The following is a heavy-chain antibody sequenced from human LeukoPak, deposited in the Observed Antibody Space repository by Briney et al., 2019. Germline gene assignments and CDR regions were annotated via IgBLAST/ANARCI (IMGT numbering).Heavy chain of an antibody. D-gene: IGHD1-26*01. CDR3: ARVLSGSYCDY. J-gene: IGHJ4*02. V-gene: IGHV4-61*01. CDR2: IYYSGST. Sequence: SETLSLTCTVSGGSVSSGSYYWRWIRQPPGKGLEWIGYIYYSGSTNYNPSLKSRVTISVDTSKNQFSLKLSSVTAADTAVYYCARVLSGSYCDYWGQGTLVTVSS. CDR1: GGSVSSGSYY.